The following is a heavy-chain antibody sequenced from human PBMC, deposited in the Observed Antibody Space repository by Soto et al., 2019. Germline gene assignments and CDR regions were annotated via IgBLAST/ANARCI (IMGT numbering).Heavy chain of an antibody. CDR2: ISAYNGNT. D-gene: IGHD3-10*01. Sequence: QVQLVQSGAEVKKPGASVKVSCKASGYTFTSYGISWVRQAPGQGLEWMGWISAYNGNTNYAQKLQGRVTMTTDTSTSKAYMELRSLRSDDTAVYYCARVAITLVRGVSFYYYYGMDVWGQGTTVTVSS. CDR3: ARVAITLVRGVSFYYYYGMDV. CDR1: GYTFTSYG. J-gene: IGHJ6*02. V-gene: IGHV1-18*01.